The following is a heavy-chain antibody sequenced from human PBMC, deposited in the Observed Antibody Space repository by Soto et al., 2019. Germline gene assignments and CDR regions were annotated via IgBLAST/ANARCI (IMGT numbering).Heavy chain of an antibody. CDR2: INTNGVNT. Sequence: EVQLVESGGGLVQPGGSLRLSCAASGFTFSGYSTFWVRQAPGKGLEYVSAINTNGVNTFYAKSVKGRFTISRDNSKNTMSLQMGSPRAEDMARYYFAKGMMEDSSRLATYFDYWGVGTLITVSS. CDR1: GFTFSGYS. D-gene: IGHD6-19*01. V-gene: IGHV3-64*01. CDR3: AKGMMEDSSRLATYFDY. J-gene: IGHJ4*02.